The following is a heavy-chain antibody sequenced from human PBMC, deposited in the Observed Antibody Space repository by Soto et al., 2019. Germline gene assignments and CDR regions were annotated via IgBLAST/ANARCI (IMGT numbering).Heavy chain of an antibody. J-gene: IGHJ4*02. CDR1: GFTFSSYS. CDR2: VGGGGDNI. V-gene: IGHV3-23*01. CDR3: AKRDSGSGRSPPLINY. D-gene: IGHD3-10*01. Sequence: QLLESGGGLVQPGGSLRLSCAASGFTFSSYSMNWGRQAPGKGLQWVATVGGGGDNIFYADSVKGRFTISRDDSQNMVFLQMNSLRPEDTAVYFCAKRDSGSGRSPPLINYWGQGTLVTVSS.